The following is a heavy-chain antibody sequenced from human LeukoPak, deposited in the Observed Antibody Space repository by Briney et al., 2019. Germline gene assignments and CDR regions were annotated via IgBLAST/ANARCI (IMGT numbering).Heavy chain of an antibody. J-gene: IGHJ4*02. CDR1: GFTVTSNY. CDR2: IYTDGRT. CDR3: ARGQIYGTGSYFFDH. V-gene: IGHV3-66*01. Sequence: GGSLRLSCAASGFTVTSNYMSWVRQTPGQGRLEWVSVIYTDGRTFYTGSVTGRFTISRDNSKNTLYLQMNSLRAEDTAVYYCARGQIYGTGSYFFDHWGKGTLVTVSS. D-gene: IGHD3-10*01.